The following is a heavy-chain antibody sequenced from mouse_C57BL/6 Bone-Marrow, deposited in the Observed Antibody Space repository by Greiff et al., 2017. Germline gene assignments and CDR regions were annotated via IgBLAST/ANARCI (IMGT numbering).Heavy chain of an antibody. CDR1: GYTFTSYW. V-gene: IGHV1-55*01. CDR2: IYPGSGST. Sequence: VQLQQPGAELVKPGASVKMSCKASGYTFTSYWITWVKQRPGQGLEWIGDIYPGSGSTNYNEKFKSKATLTVETSSSTAYMQLSSLTSEDSAVYYCARDIYSYFDVWGTGTTVTVSS. CDR3: ARDIYSYFDV. J-gene: IGHJ1*03.